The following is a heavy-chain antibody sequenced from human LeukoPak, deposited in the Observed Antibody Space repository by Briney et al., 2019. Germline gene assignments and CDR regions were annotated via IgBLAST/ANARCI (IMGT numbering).Heavy chain of an antibody. J-gene: IGHJ6*02. V-gene: IGHV4-59*01. CDR1: GGSISTYY. CDR3: ARGGTTIFGVAPLYGMDV. D-gene: IGHD3-3*01. CDR2: ISSSGDT. Sequence: SETLSLTCTVSGGSISTYYWSWIRQPPGKGLEWIGYISSSGDTNYNPSLKSRVTISVDTSKNQFSLKLSSVTAADTAVYYCARGGTTIFGVAPLYGMDVWGQGTTVTVSS.